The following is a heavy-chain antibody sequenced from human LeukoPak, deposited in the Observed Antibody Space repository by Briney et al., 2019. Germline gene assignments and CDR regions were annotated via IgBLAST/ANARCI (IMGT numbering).Heavy chain of an antibody. CDR1: GFTFSSYS. V-gene: IGHV3-21*01. D-gene: IGHD5-24*01. Sequence: GGSLRLSCAASGFTFSSYSMNWVRQAPGKGLEWVSSISSSSSYIYYADSVKGRFTISRDSAKNSLYLQMNSLRAEDTAVYYCASFEGSVETDYWGQGTLVTVSS. CDR2: ISSSSSYI. J-gene: IGHJ4*02. CDR3: ASFEGSVETDY.